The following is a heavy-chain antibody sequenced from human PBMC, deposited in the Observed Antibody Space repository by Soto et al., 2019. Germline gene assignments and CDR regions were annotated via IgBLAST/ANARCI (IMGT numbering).Heavy chain of an antibody. V-gene: IGHV5-10-1*01. CDR3: GRDFGSGHADV. Sequence: RGESLKISCQTSHESFNTNWITWVRQMPGRGLEWVGRIDPSDSYTTYNPSLKGHVILSVDKSMNTAYVQWTSLRASDTAMYFCGRDFGSGHADVWGQGTLVTVSS. CDR2: IDPSDSYT. CDR1: HESFNTNW. D-gene: IGHD1-26*01. J-gene: IGHJ1*01.